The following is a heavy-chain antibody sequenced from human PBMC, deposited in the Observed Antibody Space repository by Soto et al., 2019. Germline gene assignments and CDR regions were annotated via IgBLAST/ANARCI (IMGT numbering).Heavy chain of an antibody. V-gene: IGHV1-46*01. Sequence: ASVKVSCKASGYTFTSYYMHWVRQAPGQGLEWMGIINPSGGSTSYAQKFQGRVTMTRDTSTSTVYTELSSLRSEDTAVYYCARGNYYDSSGYYPAFDYWGQGTLVTVSS. CDR1: GYTFTSYY. D-gene: IGHD3-22*01. CDR2: INPSGGST. J-gene: IGHJ4*02. CDR3: ARGNYYDSSGYYPAFDY.